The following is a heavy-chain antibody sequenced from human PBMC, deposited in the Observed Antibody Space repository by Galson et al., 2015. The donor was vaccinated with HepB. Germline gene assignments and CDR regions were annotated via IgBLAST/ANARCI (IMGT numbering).Heavy chain of an antibody. V-gene: IGHV6-1*01. Sequence: CAISGDSVSNNMVGWNWIRQSPSRGLEWLGRTYYRSKWFDNYDLSVKSRITIRPDTSKNQVSLQLNSETPEDTAVYYCARLMAGHFDYWGQGALVTVSS. CDR3: ARLMAGHFDY. J-gene: IGHJ4*02. D-gene: IGHD6-19*01. CDR1: GDSVSNNMVG. CDR2: TYYRSKWFD.